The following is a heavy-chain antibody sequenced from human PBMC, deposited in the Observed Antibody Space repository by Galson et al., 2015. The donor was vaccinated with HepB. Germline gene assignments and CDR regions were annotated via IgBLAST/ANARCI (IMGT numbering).Heavy chain of an antibody. V-gene: IGHV4-39*01. CDR2: VHNSGVT. Sequence: SETLSLTCIVSGGSINTDSYYWNWIRQPPGKGLEWIGSVHNSGVTYYNPSLQSRVTISGDTSKNQFSLRVRSVTATDTAVYYCARALGGSYLYGMDVWGQGTTVTVSS. D-gene: IGHD3-3*02. CDR3: ARALGGSYLYGMDV. J-gene: IGHJ6*02. CDR1: GGSINTDSYY.